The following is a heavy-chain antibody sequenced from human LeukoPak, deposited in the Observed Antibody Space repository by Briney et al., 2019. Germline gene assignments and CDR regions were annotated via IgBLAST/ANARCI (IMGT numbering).Heavy chain of an antibody. J-gene: IGHJ4*02. Sequence: PGGSLRLSCAASGFTFSNAWMSWVRQAPGKGLEWVGRIKSKTDGGTTDYAAPVKGRFTISRDDSKNTLYLQMNSLKTEDTAVYYCTTRGWEVEVIRDYWGQGTLVTVSS. V-gene: IGHV3-15*01. CDR3: TTRGWEVEVIRDY. CDR2: IKSKTDGGTT. CDR1: GFTFSNAW. D-gene: IGHD3-22*01.